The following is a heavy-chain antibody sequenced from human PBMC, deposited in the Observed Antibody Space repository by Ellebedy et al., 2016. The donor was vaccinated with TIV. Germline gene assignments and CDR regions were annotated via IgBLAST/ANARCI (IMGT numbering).Heavy chain of an antibody. CDR3: AVTRTKTAMDHFDY. J-gene: IGHJ4*02. D-gene: IGHD5-18*01. CDR1: GYRFTIHW. V-gene: IGHV5-51*01. Sequence: GESLKISXKASGYRFTIHWIAWVRQMPGKGLEWMGSIYPDDSETRYSPSLQGQVTISADKSISTAYLQWNTLKASDTAMYFCAVTRTKTAMDHFDYWGQGTLVTVSS. CDR2: IYPDDSET.